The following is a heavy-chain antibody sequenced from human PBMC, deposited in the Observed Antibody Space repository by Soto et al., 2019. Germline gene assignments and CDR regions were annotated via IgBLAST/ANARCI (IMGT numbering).Heavy chain of an antibody. J-gene: IGHJ4*02. V-gene: IGHV3-23*01. D-gene: IGHD3-10*01. CDR2: ISNSGGST. CDR3: AKGRGIRLWLGGFDY. CDR1: GFSFSNYA. Sequence: EVQLLESGGNLVQPGGSLRLSCAGSGFSFSNYAMSWVRQAPGKGLEWVSVISNSGGSTYYADSVKGRSTISRDNSKNTLYRKRDSLRAGDTAVYYGAKGRGIRLWLGGFDYWGQGPLVPVSS.